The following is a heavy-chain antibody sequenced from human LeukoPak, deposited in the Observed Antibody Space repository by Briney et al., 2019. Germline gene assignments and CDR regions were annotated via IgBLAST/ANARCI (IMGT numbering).Heavy chain of an antibody. J-gene: IGHJ5*02. Sequence: GGSLRLSCAASGFTFSSYGMHWVRQAPGKGLEWVAFIRYGGSNKYYADSVKGRFTISRDNSKNTLYLQMNSLRAEDTAVYYCAKDKMITFGGVIVSNWFDPWGQGTLVTVSS. CDR2: IRYGGSNK. CDR3: AKDKMITFGGVIVSNWFDP. V-gene: IGHV3-30*02. CDR1: GFTFSSYG. D-gene: IGHD3-16*02.